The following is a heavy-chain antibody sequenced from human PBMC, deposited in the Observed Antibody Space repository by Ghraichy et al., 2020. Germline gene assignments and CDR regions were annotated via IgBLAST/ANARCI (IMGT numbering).Heavy chain of an antibody. D-gene: IGHD3-22*01. Sequence: ASVKVSCKASGYTFTSYNIHWVRQAPGQRLEWMGWINAGDGLTMYSQKFQGRVTITRDTSASTAYMELSSLTSDDTAVYFCARPQRDSSGPPCFGFWGQGTLVTVSS. V-gene: IGHV1-3*01. CDR1: GYTFTSYN. CDR2: INAGDGLT. J-gene: IGHJ4*02. CDR3: ARPQRDSSGPPCFGF.